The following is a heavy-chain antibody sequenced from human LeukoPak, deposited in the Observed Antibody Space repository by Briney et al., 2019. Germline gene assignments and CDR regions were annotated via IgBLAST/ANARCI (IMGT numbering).Heavy chain of an antibody. Sequence: SGGSLRLSCAASGFTFSSYSMNWVRQAPGKGLEWVSSISSGSTYMYYADSVKGRFTISRDNARNSMYLQMNSLRAEDTAVYYCAKDAVAGSAYWGQGTLVTVSS. D-gene: IGHD6-19*01. CDR3: AKDAVAGSAY. V-gene: IGHV3-21*04. J-gene: IGHJ4*02. CDR2: ISSGSTYM. CDR1: GFTFSSYS.